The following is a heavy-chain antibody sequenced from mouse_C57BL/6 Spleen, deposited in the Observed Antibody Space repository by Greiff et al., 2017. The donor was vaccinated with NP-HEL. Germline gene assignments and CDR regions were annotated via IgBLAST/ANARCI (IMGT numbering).Heavy chain of an antibody. Sequence: VQLQQSGPELVKPGASVKISCKASGYTFTDYYMNWVKQSHGKSLEWIGDINPNNGGTSYNQKFKGKATLTVDKSSSPAYMELRSLTSEDSAVYYCARRGSNSFDYWGQGTTLTVSA. CDR2: INPNNGGT. V-gene: IGHV1-26*01. CDR3: ARRGSNSFDY. J-gene: IGHJ2*01. CDR1: GYTFTDYY. D-gene: IGHD5-1*01.